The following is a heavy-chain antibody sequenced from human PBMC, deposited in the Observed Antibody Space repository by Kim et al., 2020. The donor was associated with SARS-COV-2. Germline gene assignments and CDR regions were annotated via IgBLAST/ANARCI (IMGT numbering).Heavy chain of an antibody. CDR2: FYTSGST. D-gene: IGHD1-26*01. Sequence: SETLSLTCTVSGGSISSDYWTWIRQPAGKGLEWIGRFYTSGSTNYNPSLKSRVAMSVDTSKNQLSLKINSVTAADTAVYYCARGGVGATAFDIWGLGTVVTVSS. CDR1: GGSISSDY. J-gene: IGHJ3*02. CDR3: ARGGVGATAFDI. V-gene: IGHV4-4*07.